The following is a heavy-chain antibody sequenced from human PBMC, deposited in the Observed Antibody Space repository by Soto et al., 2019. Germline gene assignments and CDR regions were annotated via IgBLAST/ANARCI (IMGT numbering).Heavy chain of an antibody. V-gene: IGHV1-18*01. CDR1: GYTFSSYG. CDR2: ISAYTDNT. J-gene: IGHJ4*02. Sequence: QVQLLQSGAEVKKPGASVKVSCKASGYTFSSYGISLVRQAHGHGLEWMGWISAYTDNTKYAHNLQGRVTMTTDTSTSTAFMELRSLRSDDTAVYYCARESPPEDDWGQGTLVTVSS. CDR3: ARESPPEDD.